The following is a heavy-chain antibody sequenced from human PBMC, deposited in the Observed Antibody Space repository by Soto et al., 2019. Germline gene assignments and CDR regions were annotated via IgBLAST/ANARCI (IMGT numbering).Heavy chain of an antibody. CDR1: GFTVSSNY. Sequence: GGSLRLSCAASGFTVSSNYMSWVRQAPGKGLEWVSVIYSGGSTYYADSVKGRFTISRDNSKNTLYLQMNSLRAEDTAVYYCASSSVLRFLEWSPLYGMDVWGQGITVTVSS. V-gene: IGHV3-53*01. CDR3: ASSSVLRFLEWSPLYGMDV. D-gene: IGHD3-3*01. CDR2: IYSGGST. J-gene: IGHJ6*02.